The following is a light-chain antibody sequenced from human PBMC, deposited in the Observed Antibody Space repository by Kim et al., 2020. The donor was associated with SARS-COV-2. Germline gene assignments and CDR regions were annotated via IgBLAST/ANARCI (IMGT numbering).Light chain of an antibody. CDR1: KLGDKS. V-gene: IGLV3-1*01. CDR3: QAWDSSTVV. J-gene: IGLJ2*01. CDR2: QDS. Sequence: SYELTQPPSVSVSPGQTASITCSGDKLGDKSASWYQQKPGQSPVLVIYQDSKRPSGIPERFSGSNSGNTATLTISGTQAMDEADYYCQAWDSSTVVFGGG.